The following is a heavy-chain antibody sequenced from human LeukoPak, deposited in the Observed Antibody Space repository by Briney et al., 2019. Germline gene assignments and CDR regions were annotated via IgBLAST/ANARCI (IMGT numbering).Heavy chain of an antibody. CDR2: ISYDGSNK. V-gene: IGHV3-30-3*01. CDR1: GFTFNNYA. D-gene: IGHD3-22*01. Sequence: PGRSLRLSCAASGFTFNNYAVHWVRQAPGKGLEWVAIISYDGSNKYYADSVKGRFTISRDNSKNTLYLQMNSLRAEDTAVYYCATYSSLNRREFQFWGQGTLLTVSS. J-gene: IGHJ1*01. CDR3: ATYSSLNRREFQF.